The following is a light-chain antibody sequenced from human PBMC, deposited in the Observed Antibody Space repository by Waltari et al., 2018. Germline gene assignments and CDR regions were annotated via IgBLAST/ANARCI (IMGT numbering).Light chain of an antibody. CDR3: FSYAGSNSFA. CDR1: SNEIGSYNF. V-gene: IGLV2-23*02. Sequence: QSALTQPASVSGSPGQSITVSCIGTSNEIGSYNFVSWFQQHPGRAPKLMIYDVCVRPLGVSNRFSGSKSGNTASLTISGLQAEDEADYYCFSYAGSNSFAFGGGTRVTVL. J-gene: IGLJ2*01. CDR2: DVC.